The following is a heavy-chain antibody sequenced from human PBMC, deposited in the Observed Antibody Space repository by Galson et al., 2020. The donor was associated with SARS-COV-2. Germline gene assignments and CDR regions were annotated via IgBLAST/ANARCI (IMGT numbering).Heavy chain of an antibody. D-gene: IGHD2-21*01. V-gene: IGHV4-34*01. CDR3: ARGAHCVGARCPPYF. Sequence: SETLSLTCDVYGGSFSGFSWSWIRQTPGRGLEWIGEINQGGGTNYNPSLKSRVTISADTSRNQFSLKLTSVTAADTAVYFCARGAHCVGARCPPYFWGQGTLVTVS. CDR1: GGSFSGFS. J-gene: IGHJ1*01. CDR2: INQGGGT.